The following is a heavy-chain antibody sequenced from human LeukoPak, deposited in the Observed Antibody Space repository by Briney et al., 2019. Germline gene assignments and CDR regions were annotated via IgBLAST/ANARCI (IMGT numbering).Heavy chain of an antibody. CDR1: EDTFSSTYA. D-gene: IGHD3-9*01. V-gene: IGHV1-69*01. J-gene: IGHJ4*02. CDR3: ANKHDSGYGTIDY. CDR2: IIPIFGTP. Sequence: ASVKISCKVDEDTFSSTYAISWVRQAPGQGLEWMGGIIPIFGTPRYAQKFQDRVTITADESTNTVYMEVNSLRSEDTAVFYCANKHDSGYGTIDYWGQGTLVTVSS.